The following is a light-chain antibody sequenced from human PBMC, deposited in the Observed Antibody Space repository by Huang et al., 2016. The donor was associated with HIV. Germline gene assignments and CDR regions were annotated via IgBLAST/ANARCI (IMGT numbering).Light chain of an antibody. V-gene: IGKV3-11*01. CDR3: QQRSSGVT. CDR1: QSVGNY. J-gene: IGKJ4*01. CDR2: DTS. Sequence: IVLTQSPATLSWYPGERVTLSCRASQSVGNYIAWYQQHPGQSPKLLIYDTSTRATGTPVRFSGSGSGTDFTLTSSSLESEDFAVYYCQQRSSGVTFGGGTKV.